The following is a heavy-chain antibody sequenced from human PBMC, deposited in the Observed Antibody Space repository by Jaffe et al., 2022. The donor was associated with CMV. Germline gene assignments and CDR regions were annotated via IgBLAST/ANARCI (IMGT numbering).Heavy chain of an antibody. CDR3: ARMIGSSSTYYYYYMDV. Sequence: QVTLRESGPALVKPTQTLTLTCTFSGFSLSTSGMCVSWIRQPPGKALEWLARIDWDDDKYYSTSLKTRLTISKDTSKNQVVLTMTNMDPVDTATYYCARMIGSSSTYYYYYMDVWGKGTTVTVSS. CDR1: GFSLSTSGMC. V-gene: IGHV2-70*15. CDR2: IDWDDDK. D-gene: IGHD6-6*01. J-gene: IGHJ6*03.